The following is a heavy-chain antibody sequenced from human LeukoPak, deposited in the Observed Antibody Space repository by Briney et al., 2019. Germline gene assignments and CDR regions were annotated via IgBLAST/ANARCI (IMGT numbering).Heavy chain of an antibody. CDR2: INPSGGST. V-gene: IGHV1-46*01. CDR1: GYTFTSYY. Sequence: ASVKVSCKASGYTFTSYYMHWVRQAPGQGLEWMGIINPSGGSTSYAQKFRGRVTMTRDTSTSTVYMELRSLRSDDTAVYYCARDPGVVGRHYGMDVWGQGTTVTVSS. J-gene: IGHJ6*02. D-gene: IGHD2-2*01. CDR3: ARDPGVVGRHYGMDV.